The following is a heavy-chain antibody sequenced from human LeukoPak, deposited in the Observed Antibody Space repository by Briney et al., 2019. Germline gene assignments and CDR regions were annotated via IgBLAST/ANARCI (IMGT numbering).Heavy chain of an antibody. CDR2: IHYSGST. V-gene: IGHV4-31*01. CDR1: GGSINSGGYY. D-gene: IGHD3-10*01. Sequence: SQTLSLTCTVSGGSINSGGYYWSWIRQHPGKGLEWIGYIHYSGSTYYNPSLKSQVTILIDTSKNQFSLKLSSVTAADTAVYYCARAPWGGGVDYWGQGTLVTVSS. J-gene: IGHJ4*02. CDR3: ARAPWGGGVDY.